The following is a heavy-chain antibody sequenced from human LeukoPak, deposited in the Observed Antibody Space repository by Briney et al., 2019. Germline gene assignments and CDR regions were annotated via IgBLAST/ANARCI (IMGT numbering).Heavy chain of an antibody. Sequence: SETQSLTCTVSVVSFSNYYWRWIPQPPGKGLEWIGYIYYSESTNYSPSLQSRATISVDPSKSQFSQRLSSVTAADTAVYYCARDYFGSGFFDYWGQGILVTVSS. CDR2: IYYSEST. J-gene: IGHJ4*02. D-gene: IGHD3-10*01. V-gene: IGHV4-59*01. CDR3: ARDYFGSGFFDY. CDR1: VVSFSNYY.